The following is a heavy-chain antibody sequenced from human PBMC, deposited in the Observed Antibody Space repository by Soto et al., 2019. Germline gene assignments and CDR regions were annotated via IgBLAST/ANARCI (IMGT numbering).Heavy chain of an antibody. CDR3: ATDRPPTIQLWAGDYYYGMDV. Sequence: VASVKVSCKVSGYTLTELAMHWVRQAPGKGLEWMGGFDPEDGETIYAQKFQGRVTMTEDTSTDTAYMELSSLRSEDTAVYYCATDRPPTIQLWAGDYYYGMDVWAQGTTVTV. D-gene: IGHD5-18*01. V-gene: IGHV1-24*01. J-gene: IGHJ6*02. CDR1: GYTLTELA. CDR2: FDPEDGET.